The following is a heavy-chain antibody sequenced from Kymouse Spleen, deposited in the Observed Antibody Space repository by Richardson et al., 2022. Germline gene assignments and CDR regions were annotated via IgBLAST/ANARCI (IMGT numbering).Heavy chain of an antibody. CDR2: IKSKTDGGTT. V-gene: IGHV3-15*01. CDR3: TSVLMVYAPPYYDILTGYSPGMDV. J-gene: IGHJ6*02. CDR1: GFTFSNAW. Sequence: EVQLVESGGGLVKPGGSLRLSCAASGFTFSNAWMSWVRQAPGKGLEWVGRIKSKTDGGTTDYAAPVKGRFTISRDDSKNTLYLQMNSLKTEDTAVYYCTSVLMVYAPPYYDILTGYSPGMDVWGQGTTVTVSS. D-gene: IGHD3-9*01.